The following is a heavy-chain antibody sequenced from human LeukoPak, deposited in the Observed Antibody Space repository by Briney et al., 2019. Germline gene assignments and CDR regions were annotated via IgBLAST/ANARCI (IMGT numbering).Heavy chain of an antibody. CDR2: INHSGST. CDR1: GGSFSGYY. V-gene: IGHV4-34*01. Sequence: PSETPSLTCAVYGGSFSGYYWSWLRQPPGKGLEWIGEINHSGSTNYNPSLKSRVTISVDTSKNQFSLKLSSVTAADTAVYYCARDYYDSSGYNNYWGQGTLVTVSS. D-gene: IGHD3-22*01. J-gene: IGHJ4*02. CDR3: ARDYYDSSGYNNY.